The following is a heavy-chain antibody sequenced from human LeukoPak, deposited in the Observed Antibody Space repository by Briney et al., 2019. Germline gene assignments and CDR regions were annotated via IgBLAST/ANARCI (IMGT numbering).Heavy chain of an antibody. Sequence: PGGSLRLSCAASGFTFSSYSMNWVRQAPGEGLEWVSYISSSISTIYYADSVKGRFTISTDNAKNSLYLQMNSLRAEDTAVYYCARDRSRAVAGTFWFDPWGQGTLVTVSS. CDR2: ISSSISTI. V-gene: IGHV3-48*04. J-gene: IGHJ5*02. D-gene: IGHD6-19*01. CDR3: ARDRSRAVAGTFWFDP. CDR1: GFTFSSYS.